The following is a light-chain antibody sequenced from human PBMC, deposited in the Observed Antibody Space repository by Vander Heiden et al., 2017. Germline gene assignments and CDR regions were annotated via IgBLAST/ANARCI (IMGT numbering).Light chain of an antibody. Sequence: AWLTQPPSVSTGLRQTATLTCTGNSNNVGNQGAAWLQQHQRHATNLLFYMNNNRPSGIAERFSASRSGNTASLTITGLQPEDEADYYCSAWDSSLSRHVVFGGGTKLTVL. CDR3: SAWDSSLSRHVV. J-gene: IGLJ2*01. CDR1: SNNVGNQG. CDR2: MNN. V-gene: IGLV10-54*04.